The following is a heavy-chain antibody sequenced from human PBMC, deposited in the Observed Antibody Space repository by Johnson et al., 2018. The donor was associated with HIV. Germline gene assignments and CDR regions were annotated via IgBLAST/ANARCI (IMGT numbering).Heavy chain of an antibody. CDR1: GFTFSSYA. CDR3: ARDQRGGYSYGDAFDF. Sequence: VQLVESGGGVVQPGRSLRLSCAASGFTFSSYAMDWVRQAPGKGLEWVAVISYEGSNKYYADSVKGRFTISRDNSKNTLYLQMNSLRAEDTAVYYCARDQRGGYSYGDAFDFWGQGTVVSVST. V-gene: IGHV3-30-3*01. D-gene: IGHD5-18*01. CDR2: ISYEGSNK. J-gene: IGHJ3*01.